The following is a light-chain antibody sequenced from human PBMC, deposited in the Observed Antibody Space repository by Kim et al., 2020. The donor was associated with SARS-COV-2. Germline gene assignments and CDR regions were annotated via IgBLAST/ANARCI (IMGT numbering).Light chain of an antibody. CDR3: NSRDSSDNDNLV. V-gene: IGLV3-19*01. J-gene: IGLJ3*02. CDR2: GKN. Sequence: SSELTQDPAVSVALGQTVRITCQGDSLRSYYASWYQQKPGQAPVLVIYGKNNRPSGIPDRFSGSSSGNTASLTITGAQAEDEADYYCNSRDSSDNDNLVF. CDR1: SLRSYY.